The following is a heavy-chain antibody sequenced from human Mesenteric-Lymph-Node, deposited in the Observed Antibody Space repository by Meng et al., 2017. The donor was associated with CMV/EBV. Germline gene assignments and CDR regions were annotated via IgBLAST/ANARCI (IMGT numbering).Heavy chain of an antibody. CDR2: FNPKTGGT. CDR3: ARGVDYMYYYGIDV. CDR1: KYTFIGYY. D-gene: IGHD4/OR15-4a*01. J-gene: IGHJ6*02. Sequence: ASVKVSCKPSKYTFIGYYIHWVRQAPGQGLEWMGWFNPKTGGTNYAQIFQGRVTLTRDTSINTAYMELNRLRSDDTAVYFCARGVDYMYYYGIDVWGQGTTVTVSS. V-gene: IGHV1-2*02.